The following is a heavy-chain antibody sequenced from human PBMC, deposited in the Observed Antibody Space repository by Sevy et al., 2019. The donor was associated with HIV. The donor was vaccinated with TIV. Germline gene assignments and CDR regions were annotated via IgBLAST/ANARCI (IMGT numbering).Heavy chain of an antibody. V-gene: IGHV4-38-2*02. D-gene: IGHD2-21*01. CDR3: ASQMGGGNFFYYYFDY. CDR2: IYHSGST. Sequence: SETLSLTCTVSGYSISSGYYWGWIRQPPGKGLEWIGSIYHSGSTYYNPSLKSRVTISVDTSKNQFSLKLSSVTAADTAVYYCASQMGGGNFFYYYFDYWAQGTLVTVSS. CDR1: GYSISSGYY. J-gene: IGHJ4*02.